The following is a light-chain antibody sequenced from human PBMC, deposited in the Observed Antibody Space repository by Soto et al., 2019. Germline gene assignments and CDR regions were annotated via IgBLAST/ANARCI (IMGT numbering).Light chain of an antibody. Sequence: EIVLTQSPGTLSLSPGERVTLSCRASQSVTNNNLAWFQQKPGQAPRLLIHAASTRAVGIPGRFSGSVSGTAFTLAISIREPEDFAEYYCHLYGISASTFGQGTKLEMK. V-gene: IGKV3-20*01. CDR3: HLYGISAST. CDR2: AAS. CDR1: QSVTNNN. J-gene: IGKJ2*01.